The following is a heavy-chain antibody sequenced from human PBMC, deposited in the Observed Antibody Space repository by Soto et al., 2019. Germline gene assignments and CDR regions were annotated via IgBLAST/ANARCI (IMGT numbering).Heavy chain of an antibody. V-gene: IGHV2-5*02. J-gene: IGHJ4*02. Sequence: QITLEESGPTLVKPTQTLTLTCTFSGFSLSTSGVGVGWIRQPPGKALEWLALIYWDDDKRYSPSLKSRLTITKDTSKNQVVLTMTNMDPVDTATYYCAHSLYDYVWGSYRRDFDYWGQGTLVTVSS. CDR1: GFSLSTSGVG. D-gene: IGHD3-16*02. CDR2: IYWDDDK. CDR3: AHSLYDYVWGSYRRDFDY.